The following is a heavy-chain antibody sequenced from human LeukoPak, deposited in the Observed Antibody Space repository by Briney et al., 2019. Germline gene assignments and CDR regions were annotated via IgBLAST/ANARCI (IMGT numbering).Heavy chain of an antibody. CDR3: ARESGGYDGGPFDY. CDR1: GFTVSSNY. V-gene: IGHV3-53*01. J-gene: IGHJ4*02. D-gene: IGHD5-12*01. CDR2: IYSGGST. Sequence: PGGSLRLSCAASGFTVSSNYMTWVRQAPGKGLEWVSVIYSGGSTYYADSVKGRFSIFRDNSKNTLYLQMNSLRAEDTAVYYCARESGGYDGGPFDYWGQGTLVTVSS.